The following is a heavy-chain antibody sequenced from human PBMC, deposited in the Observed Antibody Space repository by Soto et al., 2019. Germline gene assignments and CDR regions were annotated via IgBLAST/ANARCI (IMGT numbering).Heavy chain of an antibody. CDR1: GFTFSSYG. CDR3: ARSRYYYDSSGPPLAFDI. J-gene: IGHJ3*02. CDR2: ISYDGSNK. Sequence: GGSLRLSCAASGFTFSSYGMHWVRQAPGKGLEWVAVISYDGSNKYYADSVKGRFTISRDNSKNTLYLQMNSLRSEDTAVYYCARSRYYYDSSGPPLAFDIWGQGTMVTVSS. D-gene: IGHD3-22*01. V-gene: IGHV3-30*03.